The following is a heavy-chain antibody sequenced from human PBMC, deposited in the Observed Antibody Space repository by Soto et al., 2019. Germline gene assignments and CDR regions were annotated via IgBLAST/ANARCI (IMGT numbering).Heavy chain of an antibody. CDR1: GYAFTSNP. CDR3: ARAQGIFTFGGLMPKLRYYYGMDV. D-gene: IGHD3-16*01. V-gene: IGHV1-3*01. CDR2: INVGNGDT. Sequence: GASVKVSCKASGYAFTSNPIKWVRQAPGQSLEWVGWINVGNGDTRYSRKFQGRVTITRDTSASTAYMELSSLRSEDTAVYYCARAQGIFTFGGLMPKLRYYYGMDVWGQGTTVTVSS. J-gene: IGHJ6*02.